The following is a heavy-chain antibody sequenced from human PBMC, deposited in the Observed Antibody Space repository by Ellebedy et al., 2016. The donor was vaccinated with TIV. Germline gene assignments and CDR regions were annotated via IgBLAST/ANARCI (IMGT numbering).Heavy chain of an antibody. J-gene: IGHJ4*02. CDR1: GFTVSSNY. CDR3: ARVDRGNYSGYDY. Sequence: PGGSLRLSCAASGFTVSSNYMRRVRQAPGRGLEWVSVLFSGVRTYYAESVKGRFTISRDNSKNTLYLQMNSLRAEDTAVYYGARVDRGNYSGYDYWGQGTLVTVSS. D-gene: IGHD1-26*01. CDR2: LFSGVRT. V-gene: IGHV3-53*01.